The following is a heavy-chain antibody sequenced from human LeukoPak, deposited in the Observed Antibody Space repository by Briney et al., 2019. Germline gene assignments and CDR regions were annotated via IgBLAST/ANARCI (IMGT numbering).Heavy chain of an antibody. V-gene: IGHV6-1*01. CDR1: GDSVSSNSAA. CDR3: ARAGYSSGRYPSYYYYYMDV. D-gene: IGHD6-19*01. J-gene: IGHJ6*03. CDR2: TYYRSKWYN. Sequence: SQTLSLTCAISGDSVSSNSAAWNWIRQSPSRGLEWLGRTYYRSKWYNDYAVSVKSRITINPDTSKNQFSLQLNSVTPEDTAVYYCARAGYSSGRYPSYYYYYMDVWGKGTTVTVSS.